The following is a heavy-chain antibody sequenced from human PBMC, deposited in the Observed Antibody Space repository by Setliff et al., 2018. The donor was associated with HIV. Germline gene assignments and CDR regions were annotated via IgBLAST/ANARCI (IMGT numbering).Heavy chain of an antibody. D-gene: IGHD3-22*01. CDR2: IYSDANT. J-gene: IGHJ4*02. CDR3: ARGPNPYYYDSSGYHVDY. CDR1: GGSISRRGYC. V-gene: IGHV4-39*07. Sequence: SETLSLTCTVSGGSISRRGYCWAWNRQAPGKGLEWIGTIYSDANTYYNPSLKSRVTMSVDTSKNQFSLRLSSVTAADTAVYYCARGPNPYYYDSSGYHVDYWGQGILVTVSS.